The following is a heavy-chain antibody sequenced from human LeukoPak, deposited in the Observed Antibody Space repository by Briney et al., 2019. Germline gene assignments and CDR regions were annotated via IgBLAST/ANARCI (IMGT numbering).Heavy chain of an antibody. J-gene: IGHJ6*03. V-gene: IGHV4-39*01. D-gene: IGHD4-23*01. CDR3: ARLHYGGNYGYYYYYMDV. CDR2: IYYTGSS. Sequence: SETLSLTCTVSGGSIRSSSYYWGWIRQPPGKGLEWIGSIYYTGSSYYNPSLKSRVTISVDTSKNQFSLKLSSVTAADTAVYYCARLHYGGNYGYYYYYMDVWGKGTTVTISS. CDR1: GGSIRSSSYY.